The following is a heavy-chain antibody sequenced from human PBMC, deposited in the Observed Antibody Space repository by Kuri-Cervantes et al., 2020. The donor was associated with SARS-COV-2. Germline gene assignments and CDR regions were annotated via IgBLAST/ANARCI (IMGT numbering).Heavy chain of an antibody. D-gene: IGHD6-19*01. V-gene: IGHV3-15*01. J-gene: IGHJ6*03. CDR1: GFTFSNAW. CDR3: TTGAQQAGMGNYYYYLDV. CDR2: IKSKTDGGTT. Sequence: GGFLRLSCAASGFTFSNAWMSWVRQAPGKGLEWVGRIKSKTDGGTTDYAAPVKGRFTISRDDSKNTLYLQMNSLKTEDTAVYYCTTGAQQAGMGNYYYYLDVWGRGTTVTVSS.